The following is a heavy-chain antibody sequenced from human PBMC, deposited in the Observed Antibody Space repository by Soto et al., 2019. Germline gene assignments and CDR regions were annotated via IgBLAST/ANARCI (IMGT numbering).Heavy chain of an antibody. CDR2: IRYGGGTT. CDR3: AKNPGYYYDSTGYHFDY. V-gene: IGHV3-23*01. CDR1: EFTFSNYA. J-gene: IGHJ4*02. Sequence: PGGSLRLSCAASEFTFSNYAMSWVRQAPGKGLEWVSAIRYGGGTTYYADSVKGRFTISRDNSKNTLYLQMNSLRAEDTAVYYCAKNPGYYYDSTGYHFDYWGQGTLVTVSS. D-gene: IGHD3-22*01.